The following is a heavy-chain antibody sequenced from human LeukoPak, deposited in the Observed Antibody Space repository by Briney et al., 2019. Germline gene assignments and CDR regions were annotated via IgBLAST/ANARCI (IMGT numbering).Heavy chain of an antibody. CDR2: IYYSGST. CDR3: ARLTMLRTYFNWFDP. V-gene: IGHV4-39*01. D-gene: IGHD4/OR15-4a*01. Sequence: PSETLSLTCTVSGGSISSSSYYWGWIRQPPGKGLEWIGSIYYSGSTYYNPSLKSRVTISVDTSKNQFSLKLSSVTAADTAVYYCARLTMLRTYFNWFDPWGQGTLVTVSS. J-gene: IGHJ5*02. CDR1: GGSISSSSYY.